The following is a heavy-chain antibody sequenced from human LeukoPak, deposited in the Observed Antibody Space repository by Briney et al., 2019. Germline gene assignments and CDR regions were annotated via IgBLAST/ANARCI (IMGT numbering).Heavy chain of an antibody. J-gene: IGHJ4*02. D-gene: IGHD6-19*01. CDR3: ARDSSGSGWYLIDQ. V-gene: IGHV4-4*07. CDR1: GGSNSNYY. Sequence: SETLSLTCTVSGGSNSNYYWSWIRQPAGKGLEWVGRFYTSGSTLYNPSLKSRVTISIDKPKNQFSLKLTSVTAADTAVYYCARDSSGSGWYLIDQWGQGTLVTVSS. CDR2: FYTSGST.